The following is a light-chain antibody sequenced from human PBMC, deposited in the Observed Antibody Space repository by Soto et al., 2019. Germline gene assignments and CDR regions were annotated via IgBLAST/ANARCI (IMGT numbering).Light chain of an antibody. Sequence: IVVTQSPGTLSLSPGERATLSCRASQSVSSRYLAWYQQKPGQAPTLLIYGSSSRAAGIPDRFSGSGSGTDFTISSSRLEPEDFALYYCQQYSNSRTFGQGTKVEI. J-gene: IGKJ1*01. CDR1: QSVSSRY. V-gene: IGKV3-20*01. CDR2: GSS. CDR3: QQYSNSRT.